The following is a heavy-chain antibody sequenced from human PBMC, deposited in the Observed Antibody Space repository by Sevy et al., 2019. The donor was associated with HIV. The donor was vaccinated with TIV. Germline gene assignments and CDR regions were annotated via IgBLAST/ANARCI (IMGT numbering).Heavy chain of an antibody. CDR1: GFTFSSYA. CDR3: ARDDEPDYYYFDMTS. CDR2: ISYDGSNK. V-gene: IGHV3-30-3*01. J-gene: IGHJ6*02. Sequence: GGSLRLSCAASGFTFSSYAMHWVRQAPGKGLEWVAVISYDGSNKYYADSVKGRFTISRDNSKNTLYLQMDGLRAEDTALYYCARDDEPDYYYFDMTSGAKGPRSPSP.